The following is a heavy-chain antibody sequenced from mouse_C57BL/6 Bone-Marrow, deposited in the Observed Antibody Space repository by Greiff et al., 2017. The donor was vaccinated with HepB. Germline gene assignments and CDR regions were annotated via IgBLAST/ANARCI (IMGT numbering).Heavy chain of an antibody. CDR2: IRLKSDNSAT. CDR1: GFTFSNYW. J-gene: IGHJ4*01. V-gene: IGHV6-3*01. Sequence: EVMLVESGGGLVQPGGSMKLSCVASGFTFSNYWMNWVRPSPEKGLEWVAQIRLKSDNSATHYTESVKGRFTISRDDSKSSVYLQMNNLRAEDTGIYYCTGFSTMVTTENAMYYWGQGTSVTVSS. CDR3: TGFSTMVTTENAMYY. D-gene: IGHD2-2*01.